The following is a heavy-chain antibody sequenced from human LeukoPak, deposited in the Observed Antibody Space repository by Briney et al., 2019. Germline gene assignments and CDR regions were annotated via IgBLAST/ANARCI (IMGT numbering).Heavy chain of an antibody. Sequence: SETLSLTCTASGGSISSGGYYWSWIRQHPGKGLEWIGYIYYSGSTYYNPSLKSRVTISVDTSKNQFSLKLSSVTAADTAVYYCARNAVAYCGGDCPNWFDPWGQGTLVTVSS. CDR1: GGSISSGGYY. D-gene: IGHD2-21*02. CDR3: ARNAVAYCGGDCPNWFDP. CDR2: IYYSGST. V-gene: IGHV4-31*03. J-gene: IGHJ5*02.